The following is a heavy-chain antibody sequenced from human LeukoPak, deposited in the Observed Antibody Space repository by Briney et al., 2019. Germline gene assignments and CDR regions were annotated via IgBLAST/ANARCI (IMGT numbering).Heavy chain of an antibody. J-gene: IGHJ4*02. Sequence: HPSETLSLTCTVSGGSISSGGYYWSWIRQPPGKGLEWIGYIYHSGSTYYNPSLKSRVTISVDRSKNQFSLKLSSVTAADTAVYYCAREVGYSSSSGHLDYWGQGTLVTVSS. D-gene: IGHD6-6*01. V-gene: IGHV4-30-2*01. CDR1: GGSISSGGYY. CDR2: IYHSGST. CDR3: AREVGYSSSSGHLDY.